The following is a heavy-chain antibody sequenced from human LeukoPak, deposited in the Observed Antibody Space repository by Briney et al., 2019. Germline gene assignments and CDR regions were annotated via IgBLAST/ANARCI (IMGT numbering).Heavy chain of an antibody. D-gene: IGHD4-11*01. Sequence: GASVKVSCKASGYTFTGYYMHWVRQAPGQGLEWMGWINPNSGGTNYAQKFQGRVTMTRDTSISTAYMELSRLRSDDTAVYYCARDFVSMTTFNWFDPWGQGTLVTVSS. J-gene: IGHJ5*02. CDR1: GYTFTGYY. V-gene: IGHV1-2*02. CDR2: INPNSGGT. CDR3: ARDFVSMTTFNWFDP.